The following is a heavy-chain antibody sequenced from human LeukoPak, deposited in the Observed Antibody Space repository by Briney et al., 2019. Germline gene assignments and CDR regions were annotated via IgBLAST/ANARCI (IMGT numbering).Heavy chain of an antibody. V-gene: IGHV1-18*01. CDR2: ISFNSGNT. D-gene: IGHD3-22*01. J-gene: IGHJ3*02. CDR3: AREGYYDSSGYPDGEYAFDI. Sequence: ASVKLSCKASGYTLINYGISWVRQAPGQGLEWMGWISFNSGNTNSAQKLQGRVTITTDESTSTAYMELSSLRSGDTAVYYCAREGYYDSSGYPDGEYAFDIWGQGTMVTVSS. CDR1: GYTLINYG.